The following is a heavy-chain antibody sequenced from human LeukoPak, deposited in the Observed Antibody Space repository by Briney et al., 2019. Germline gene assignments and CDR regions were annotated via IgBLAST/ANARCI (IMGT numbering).Heavy chain of an antibody. V-gene: IGHV1-46*03. Sequence: ASVKVSCKASGYTFTNYYMHWVRQAPGQGLEWMGIINPSGGSTSYAQKFQGRVTMPRDTSTTTVYMELSSLRSEDTAVYSCARDRTGYYYDSSGYYFDAFDIWGQGTMVTVSS. D-gene: IGHD3-22*01. CDR2: INPSGGST. CDR3: ARDRTGYYYDSSGYYFDAFDI. CDR1: GYTFTNYY. J-gene: IGHJ3*02.